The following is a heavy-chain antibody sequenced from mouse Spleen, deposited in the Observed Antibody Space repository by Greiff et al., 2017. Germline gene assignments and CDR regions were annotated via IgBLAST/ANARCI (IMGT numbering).Heavy chain of an antibody. Sequence: QVQLKQSGAELVRPGSSVKISCKASGYAFSSYWMNWVKQRPGQGLEWIGQIYPGDGDTNYNGKFKGKATLTADKSSSTAYMQLSSLTSEDSAVYFCARSAYYGKRSYFDVWGAGTTVTVSS. CDR3: ARSAYYGKRSYFDV. J-gene: IGHJ1*01. V-gene: IGHV1-80*01. D-gene: IGHD2-10*01. CDR1: GYAFSSYW. CDR2: IYPGDGDT.